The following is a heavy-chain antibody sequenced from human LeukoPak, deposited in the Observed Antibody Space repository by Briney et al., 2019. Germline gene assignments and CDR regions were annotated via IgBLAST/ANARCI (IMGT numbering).Heavy chain of an antibody. V-gene: IGHV3-15*01. J-gene: IGHJ3*02. D-gene: IGHD1-26*01. CDR1: GFTFGDYA. CDR3: TTAGSYGSRAFDI. CDR2: IKSKTDGGTT. Sequence: GGSLRLSCTTSGFTFGDYAMSWVRQAPGKGLEWVGRIKSKTDGGTTDYAAPVKGRFTISRDDSKNTLYLQMNSLKTEDTAVYYCTTAGSYGSRAFDIWGQGTMVTVSS.